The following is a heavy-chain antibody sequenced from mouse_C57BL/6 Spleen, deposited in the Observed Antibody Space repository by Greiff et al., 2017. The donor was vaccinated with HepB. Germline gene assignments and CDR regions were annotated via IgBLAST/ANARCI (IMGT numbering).Heavy chain of an antibody. CDR2: IDPENGDT. CDR3: TKGGSIYDGFAY. V-gene: IGHV14-4*01. Sequence: EVQLQQSGAELVRPGASVKLSCTASGFNIKDDYMHWVKQRPEQGLEWIGWIDPENGDTEYASKFQGKATITADTSSNTAYLQRSSLTSEDTAVYYCTKGGSIYDGFAYWGQGTLVTVSA. CDR1: GFNIKDDY. J-gene: IGHJ3*01. D-gene: IGHD2-12*01.